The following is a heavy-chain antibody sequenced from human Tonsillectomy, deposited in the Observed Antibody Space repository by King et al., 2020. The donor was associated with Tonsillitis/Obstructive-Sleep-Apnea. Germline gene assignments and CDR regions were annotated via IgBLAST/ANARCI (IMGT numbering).Heavy chain of an antibody. CDR2: ISSSGSTI. V-gene: IGHV3-48*03. CDR1: GFTFSSYE. Sequence: VQLVESGGGLVQPGVSLRLSCAASGFTFSSYEMNWVRQAPGKGLEWLSYISSSGSTIYYADSVKGRFTISRDNAKNSMYLQMNSLRAEDTAVYYCARCRYFDWDAFDIGGQGTMVTVSS. CDR3: ARCRYFDWDAFDI. J-gene: IGHJ3*02. D-gene: IGHD3-9*01.